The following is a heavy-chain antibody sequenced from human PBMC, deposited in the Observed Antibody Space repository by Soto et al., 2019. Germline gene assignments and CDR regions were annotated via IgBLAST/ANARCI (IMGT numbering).Heavy chain of an antibody. V-gene: IGHV3-74*01. CDR2: INDQGGSP. J-gene: IGHJ4*02. CDR3: IWESKFFSAWR. CDR1: GFTFSNYL. Sequence: GGSLRLSCAASGFTFSNYLMHWVRQAPGKGLVWISRINDQGGSPTYAAPVKGRFTISRDDSQKIMYLQMNSLTTDDTGVYYCIWESKFFSAWRWGLGTLVTVSS. D-gene: IGHD1-26*01.